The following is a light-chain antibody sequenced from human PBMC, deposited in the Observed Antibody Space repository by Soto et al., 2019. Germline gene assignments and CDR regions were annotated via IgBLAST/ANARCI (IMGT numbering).Light chain of an antibody. Sequence: QSALTQPASVSGSPGQSITISCTGSSNDIGDYKYVSWYKHHPGKAPKLMIYDVSNRPSGVSNRFSGSKSGNTASLTISGLQAEDEADYYCSSYTSTNFVIFGGGTKLTVL. CDR1: SNDIGDYKY. CDR3: SSYTSTNFVI. CDR2: DVS. V-gene: IGLV2-14*03. J-gene: IGLJ2*01.